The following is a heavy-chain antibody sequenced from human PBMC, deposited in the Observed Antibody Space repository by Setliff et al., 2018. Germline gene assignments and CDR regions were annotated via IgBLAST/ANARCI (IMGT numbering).Heavy chain of an antibody. CDR3: ARESATIGEFPLYYFDK. Sequence: SETLSLTCSVSGGSISSGGFYWSWIRQSAGRRLEWIGHFHTGGAADYNLSLKSRVTISLDSSKNQFSLRLSSVTAADAAVYFCARESATIGEFPLYYFDKWGQGIPVTVSS. J-gene: IGHJ4*02. CDR1: GGSISSGGFY. D-gene: IGHD3-10*01. V-gene: IGHV4-61*09. CDR2: FHTGGAA.